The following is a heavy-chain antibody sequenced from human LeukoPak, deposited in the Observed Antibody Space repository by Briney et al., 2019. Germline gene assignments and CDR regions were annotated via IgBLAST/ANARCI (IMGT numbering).Heavy chain of an antibody. Sequence: PSETLSLTCTVSGGSISSYYWSWLRQPPGKGLEWIGYIYYSGSTNYNPSLKSRVTISVDTSKNQFSLKLSSVTAADTAVYYCARDKYSSRYWFDPWGQGTLVTVSS. D-gene: IGHD6-19*01. CDR2: IYYSGST. CDR1: GGSISSYY. J-gene: IGHJ5*02. CDR3: ARDKYSSRYWFDP. V-gene: IGHV4-59*01.